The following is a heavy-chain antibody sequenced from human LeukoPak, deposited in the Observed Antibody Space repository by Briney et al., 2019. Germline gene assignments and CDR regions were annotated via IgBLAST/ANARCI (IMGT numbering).Heavy chain of an antibody. CDR3: ASSVPPNWFDP. J-gene: IGHJ5*02. CDR2: INPNSGGT. Sequence: GASVKVSCKASGYTFTGYYMHWVRQAPGQGLEWMGWINPNSGGTNYAQKFQGRVTMTRDTSTSTAYMELRSLRSDDTAVYYCASSVPPNWFDPWGQGTLVTVSS. CDR1: GYTFTGYY. V-gene: IGHV1-2*02.